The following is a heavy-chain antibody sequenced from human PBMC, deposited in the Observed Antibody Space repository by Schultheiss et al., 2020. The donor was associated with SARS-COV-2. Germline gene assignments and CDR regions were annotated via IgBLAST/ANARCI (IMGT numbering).Heavy chain of an antibody. J-gene: IGHJ4*02. Sequence: GGSLRLSCAASGFTFSSYWMHWVRQAPGKGLVWVSRINRDGSGTIYADSVKGRFTISRDNAKNTLYLQMNSLRAEDTAVYYCARDLGYVRFDYWGQGTLVTVSS. CDR1: GFTFSSYW. CDR3: ARDLGYVRFDY. CDR2: INRDGSGT. D-gene: IGHD5-12*01. V-gene: IGHV3-74*01.